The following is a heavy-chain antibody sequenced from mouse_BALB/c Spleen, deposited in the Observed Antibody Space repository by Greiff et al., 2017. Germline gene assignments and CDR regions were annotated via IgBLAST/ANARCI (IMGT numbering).Heavy chain of an antibody. Sequence: VQLQQSGAELVKPGASVTLSCTASGFNIKDTYLHWVKQRPEQGLEWIGRIDPANGNTKDDPKFQGKATITADTSSNTAYLQLSSLTSEDTAVYYCARFGGTGAMDYWGQGTSVTVSS. D-gene: IGHD4-1*01. CDR2: IDPANGNT. CDR1: GFNIKDTY. V-gene: IGHV14-3*02. J-gene: IGHJ4*01. CDR3: ARFGGTGAMDY.